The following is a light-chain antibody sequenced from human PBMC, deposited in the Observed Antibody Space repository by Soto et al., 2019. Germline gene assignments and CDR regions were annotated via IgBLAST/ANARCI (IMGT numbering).Light chain of an antibody. CDR1: SSNIGNNY. Sequence: QSVLTQPPSVSAAPGQKVTISCSGSSSNIGNNYVSWYQQLPGTAPKLLIYDNNKRPSGIPDRFSGSKSGTSATLGITGLQTGDEADYYCGTWDSSPSAGFGGGTKLTVL. CDR3: GTWDSSPSAG. CDR2: DNN. V-gene: IGLV1-51*01. J-gene: IGLJ2*01.